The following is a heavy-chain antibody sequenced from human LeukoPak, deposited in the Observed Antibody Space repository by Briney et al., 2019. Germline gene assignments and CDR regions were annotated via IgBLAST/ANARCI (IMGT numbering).Heavy chain of an antibody. V-gene: IGHV3-48*01. CDR1: GFTFSSCS. CDR3: ARQLGYSYGKLDY. D-gene: IGHD5-18*01. J-gene: IGHJ4*02. Sequence: GGSLRLSCAASGFTFSSCSMNWVRQAPGKGLERVSYISSSSSTIYYADSVKGRFTISRDNAKNSLYLQMNSLRAEDTAVYYCARQLGYSYGKLDYWGQGTLVTVSS. CDR2: ISSSSSTI.